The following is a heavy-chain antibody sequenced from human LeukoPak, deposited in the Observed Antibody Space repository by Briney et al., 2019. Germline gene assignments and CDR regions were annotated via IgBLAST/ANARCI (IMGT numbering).Heavy chain of an antibody. CDR3: ARPRATFGVDPFDC. D-gene: IGHD3-3*01. V-gene: IGHV3-7*01. CDR1: GFTISSYT. J-gene: IGHJ4*02. CDR2: IKQDESQK. Sequence: PGGSLRLSCAASGFTISSYTMNWVRQAPGKVLEWVANIKQDESQKNYVDSVKGRFTISRDNAKNSLYPQMNSLRAEDTAVYYCARPRATFGVDPFDCWGQGTLVTVSS.